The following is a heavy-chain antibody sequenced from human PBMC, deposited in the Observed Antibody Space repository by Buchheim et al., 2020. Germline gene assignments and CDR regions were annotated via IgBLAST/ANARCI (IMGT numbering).Heavy chain of an antibody. CDR1: GGSFSVYY. J-gene: IGHJ4*02. Sequence: QVQLQQWGTRLLKPSETLSLTCAVYGGSFSVYYWSWIRQPPGKGLEWIGEINHSGGTNYNPSLKSRVTISVDTSKKQIYLKLSSVTAADTAVYYCATRDYWGQG. CDR3: ATRDY. V-gene: IGHV4-34*01. CDR2: INHSGGT.